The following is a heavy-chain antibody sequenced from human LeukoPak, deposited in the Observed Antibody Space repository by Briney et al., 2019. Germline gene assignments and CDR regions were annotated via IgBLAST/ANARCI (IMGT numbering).Heavy chain of an antibody. J-gene: IGHJ4*02. CDR2: ISFDGSEK. D-gene: IGHD1-7*01. V-gene: IGHV3-30*03. CDR1: GFTFNTFG. CDR3: RAATNYLSYYFDY. Sequence: GRSLRLSCAASGFTFNTFGMHWVRQAPGKGLEWVAVISFDGSEKYYADSVKGRFTISRDNSKDTLFLQMSSLTPEDTAVYYCRAATNYLSYYFDYWGQGVLVTVSS.